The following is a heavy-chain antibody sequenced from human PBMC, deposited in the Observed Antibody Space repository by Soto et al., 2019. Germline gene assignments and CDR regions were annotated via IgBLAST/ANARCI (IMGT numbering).Heavy chain of an antibody. CDR3: ARDANDYGYYFDS. CDR2: ISTNGGST. CDR1: GFTFSIYA. D-gene: IGHD4-17*01. V-gene: IGHV3-64D*06. Sequence: PGGSLRLSCSASGFTFSIYAMHWVRQAPGKGLEYVSSISTNGGSTDYADSVKGRFTISRDNTKHTVYIQMSSLRVEDTAVYYCARDANDYGYYFDSWGQGTLVTVSS. J-gene: IGHJ4*02.